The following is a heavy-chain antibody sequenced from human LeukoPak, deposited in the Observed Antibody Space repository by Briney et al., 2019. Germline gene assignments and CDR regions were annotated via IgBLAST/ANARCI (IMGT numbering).Heavy chain of an antibody. CDR2: INHSGST. V-gene: IGHV4-34*01. CDR3: ARGGYDFWSARYYYYHMDV. J-gene: IGHJ6*03. Sequence: SETLSLTCAVYGGSFSGYYWSWIRQPPGKGLEWIGEINHSGSTNYNPSLKSRVTISVDTSKNQFSLKLSSVTAADTAGYYCARGGYDFWSARYYYYHMDVWGKGTTVTVSS. D-gene: IGHD3-3*01. CDR1: GGSFSGYY.